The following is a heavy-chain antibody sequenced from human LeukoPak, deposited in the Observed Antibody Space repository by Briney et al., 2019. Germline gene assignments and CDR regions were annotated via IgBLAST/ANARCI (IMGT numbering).Heavy chain of an antibody. CDR3: ARDMGGGSSWFHY. V-gene: IGHV1-2*02. D-gene: IGHD6-13*01. CDR2: INPNSGGT. J-gene: IGHJ4*02. CDR1: GYTFTGYY. Sequence: ASVKVSCKASGYTFTGYYMHWVRQAPGQGLEWMGWINPNSGGTNYAQKFQGRVTMTRDTSISTAYMELSRLRSDDTAVYYCARDMGGGSSWFHYWGQGTLVTVSS.